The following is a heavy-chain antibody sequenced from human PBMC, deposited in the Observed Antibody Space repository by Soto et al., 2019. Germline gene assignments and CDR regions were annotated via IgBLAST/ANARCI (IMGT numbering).Heavy chain of an antibody. CDR1: GYTFTTYA. CDR2: IIPIFGTA. Sequence: SVKVSCKASGYTFTTYAISWVRQAPGQGLEWMGGIIPIFGTANYAQKFQGRVTITADESTSTAYMELSSLRSEDTAVYYCARRRVQTGITGTTRWFDPWGQGTLVTVSS. CDR3: ARRRVQTGITGTTRWFDP. J-gene: IGHJ5*02. D-gene: IGHD1-7*01. V-gene: IGHV1-69*13.